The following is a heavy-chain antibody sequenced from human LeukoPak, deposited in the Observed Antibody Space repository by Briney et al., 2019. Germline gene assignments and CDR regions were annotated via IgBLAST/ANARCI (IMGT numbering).Heavy chain of an antibody. CDR1: GGSISSYY. CDR2: IYTSGST. V-gene: IGHV4-4*07. Sequence: SETLSLTCTVSGGSISSYYWSWLRQPAGKGLEWIGRIYTSGSTNYNPSLKSRVTMSVDTSKNQFSLKLSSVTAADTAVYYCARDQSSTQDAFDIWGQGTMVTVSS. D-gene: IGHD1-26*01. J-gene: IGHJ3*02. CDR3: ARDQSSTQDAFDI.